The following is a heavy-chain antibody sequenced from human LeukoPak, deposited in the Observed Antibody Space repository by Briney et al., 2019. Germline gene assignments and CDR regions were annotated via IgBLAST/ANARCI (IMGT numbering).Heavy chain of an antibody. J-gene: IGHJ4*02. CDR3: ARDRITMVRGVIVGYFDY. Sequence: GGSLRLSCAASGFTFSSYAMHWVRQAPGKGLEWVAVISYDGSNKYYAGSVKGRFTISRDNSKNTLYLQMNSLRAEDTAVYYCARDRITMVRGVIVGYFDYWGQGTLVTVSS. D-gene: IGHD3-10*01. CDR2: ISYDGSNK. V-gene: IGHV3-30-3*01. CDR1: GFTFSSYA.